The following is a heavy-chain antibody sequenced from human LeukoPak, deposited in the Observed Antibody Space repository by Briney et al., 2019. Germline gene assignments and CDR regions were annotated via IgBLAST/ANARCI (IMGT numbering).Heavy chain of an antibody. Sequence: GASVKVSCKASGYTFTSYYMHWVRQAPGQGLEWMGIINPSGGSTSYAQKFQGRVTMTEDTSTDTAYMELSSLRSEDTAVYYCATGGRGSSWYPGIVLGMDVWGQGTTVTVSS. CDR1: GYTFTSYY. D-gene: IGHD6-13*01. CDR3: ATGGRGSSWYPGIVLGMDV. J-gene: IGHJ6*02. CDR2: INPSGGST. V-gene: IGHV1-46*01.